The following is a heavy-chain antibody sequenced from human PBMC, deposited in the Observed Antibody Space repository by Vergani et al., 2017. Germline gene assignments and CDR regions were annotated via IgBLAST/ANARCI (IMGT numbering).Heavy chain of an antibody. CDR2: IWYDGSNK. D-gene: IGHD2-2*01. CDR3: ARRVPAAMRDYYYYYMDV. V-gene: IGHV3-33*01. CDR1: GFTFSSYG. Sequence: QVQLVESGGGVVQPGRSLRLSCAASGFTFSSYGMHWVRQAPGKGLEWVAVIWYDGSNKYYADSVKGRFTISRDNPKNTLYLQMNSLRAEDTAVYYCARRVPAAMRDYYYYYMDVWGKGTTVTVSS. J-gene: IGHJ6*03.